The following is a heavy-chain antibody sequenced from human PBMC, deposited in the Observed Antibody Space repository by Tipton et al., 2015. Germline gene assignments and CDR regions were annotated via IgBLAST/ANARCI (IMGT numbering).Heavy chain of an antibody. D-gene: IGHD1-26*01. Sequence: SLRLSCAASGITFSSYDMHWDRQATGKGLEWVSGIGTAGDTYYGGSVKGRFTISRENAKNSLNLQMNSLRAGETALYYCARGGPTGLDFWGQGTLVTVSS. J-gene: IGHJ4*02. CDR1: GITFSSYD. V-gene: IGHV3-13*01. CDR2: IGTAGDT. CDR3: ARGGPTGLDF.